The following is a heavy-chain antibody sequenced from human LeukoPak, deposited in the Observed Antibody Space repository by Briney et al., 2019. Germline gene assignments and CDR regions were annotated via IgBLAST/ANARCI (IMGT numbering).Heavy chain of an antibody. CDR1: GYTLIALS. CDR3: ASGFAYQYFDS. V-gene: IGHV1-24*01. CDR2: FDPEDGEK. J-gene: IGHJ4*02. Sequence: ASVKVSCKVSGYTLIALSIHWVRQAPGRGLEWMGGFDPEDGEKIYAQKFQGRFTMTEDTSTDTAYMELSSPRSDDTAVYYCASGFAYQYFDSWGQGTLVTVSS. D-gene: IGHD2-2*01.